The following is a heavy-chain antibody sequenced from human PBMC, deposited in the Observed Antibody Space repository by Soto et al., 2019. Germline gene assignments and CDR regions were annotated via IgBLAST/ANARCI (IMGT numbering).Heavy chain of an antibody. J-gene: IGHJ6*02. CDR1: GGSIRSYY. CDR3: ARETGATKEGDYGMDV. D-gene: IGHD1-26*01. Sequence: SETLSLTCTVSGGSIRSYYWSWIRQPPGEGLEWIGYIYYSGSTNYNPSLKSRVTISVDTSKNQFSLKLSSVTAADTAVYYCARETGATKEGDYGMDVWGQGTTVTVSS. V-gene: IGHV4-59*01. CDR2: IYYSGST.